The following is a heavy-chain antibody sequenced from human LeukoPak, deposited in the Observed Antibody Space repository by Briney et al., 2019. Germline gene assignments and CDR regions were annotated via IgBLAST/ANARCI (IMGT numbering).Heavy chain of an antibody. D-gene: IGHD3-10*01. Sequence: GASVKVSCKASGYTFTNYYMHWVRQAPGQGLEWMGIINPSGGSTIYAQKFQGRVTMTRDTSTSTVYMELSSLRSGDTAVYYCAKGTGLKAFDIWGQGTMVTVSS. CDR2: INPSGGST. V-gene: IGHV1-46*01. CDR1: GYTFTNYY. J-gene: IGHJ3*02. CDR3: AKGTGLKAFDI.